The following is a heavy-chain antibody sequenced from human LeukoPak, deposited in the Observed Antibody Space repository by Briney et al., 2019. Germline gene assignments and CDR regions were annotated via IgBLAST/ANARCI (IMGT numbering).Heavy chain of an antibody. CDR3: ARGDSSGYYYAFDI. J-gene: IGHJ3*02. CDR2: INPNSGGT. V-gene: IGHV1-2*02. Sequence: ASVKVSCKPSGYTLIGYYMHWVRHAPRQGLEWMGWINPNSGGTNYAQNFQGRVTMTRDTSISTAYMQLSRLRSDDTAVYYCARGDSSGYYYAFDIWGHGTMVTVSS. D-gene: IGHD3-22*01. CDR1: GYTLIGYY.